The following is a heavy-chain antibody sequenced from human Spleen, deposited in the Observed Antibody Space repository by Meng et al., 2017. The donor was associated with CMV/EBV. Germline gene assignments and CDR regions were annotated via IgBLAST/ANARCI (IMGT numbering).Heavy chain of an antibody. D-gene: IGHD4-17*01. Sequence: GESLKISCAGSGFTFSRYWMHWVRQAPGKGLEWVSHIDTDGSITNYADSVKGRFTISRDNAKNTLYLQMNSLRAEDTAVYYCATEMRLRNWGQGTLVTVSS. CDR3: ATEMRLRN. J-gene: IGHJ4*02. CDR2: IDTDGSIT. V-gene: IGHV3-74*01. CDR1: GFTFSRYW.